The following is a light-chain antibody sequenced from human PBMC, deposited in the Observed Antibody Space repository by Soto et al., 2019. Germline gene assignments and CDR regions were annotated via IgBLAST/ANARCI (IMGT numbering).Light chain of an antibody. CDR3: QRYYGGPPYT. Sequence: DIVMTQSPDSLAVSLGERATINCRSSQSLLYSSNNKNYLAWYQQKPGQPPRLLIYWASTRESGVPDRFSGXGSGTDXXLXIXSLXXXXVAVYYCQRYYGGPPYTFGQGTKLEIK. CDR2: WAS. J-gene: IGKJ2*01. CDR1: QSLLYSSNNKNY. V-gene: IGKV4-1*01.